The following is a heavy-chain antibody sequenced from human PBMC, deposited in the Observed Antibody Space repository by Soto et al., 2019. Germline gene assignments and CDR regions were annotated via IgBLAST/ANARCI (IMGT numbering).Heavy chain of an antibody. Sequence: SLRLSCAASGFTFSDYYMSWIRQAPGKGLEWVSYISRGSSVIYYADSVKGRFTVSRDDAHNSLYLQMNSLRAEDTAVYYCASDSFGVDLGYWGQGTLVTVSS. CDR1: GFTFSDYY. CDR2: ISRGSSVI. J-gene: IGHJ4*02. D-gene: IGHD2-8*01. CDR3: ASDSFGVDLGY. V-gene: IGHV3-11*01.